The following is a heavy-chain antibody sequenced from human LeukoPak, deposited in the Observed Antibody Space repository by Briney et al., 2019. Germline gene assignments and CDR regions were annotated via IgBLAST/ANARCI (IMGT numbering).Heavy chain of an antibody. J-gene: IGHJ4*02. V-gene: IGHV4-4*02. D-gene: IGHD5-24*01. CDR3: AREVRWLQSKFDY. Sequence: SGTLSLTCAVSGGSISSSNWWSWVRQPPGKGLEWIGEINHSGSTNYNPSLKSRVTISVDTSKNQFSLKLSSVTAADTAVYYCAREVRWLQSKFDYWGQGTLVTVSS. CDR2: INHSGST. CDR1: GGSISSSNW.